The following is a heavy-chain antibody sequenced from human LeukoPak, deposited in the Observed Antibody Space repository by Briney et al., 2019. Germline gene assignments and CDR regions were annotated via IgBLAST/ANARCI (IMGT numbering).Heavy chain of an antibody. CDR3: ASLGSGYCSGGSCSIDY. CDR2: ISSSSSYI. D-gene: IGHD2-15*01. V-gene: IGHV3-21*01. CDR1: GFTFSSYS. J-gene: IGHJ4*02. Sequence: PGGSLRLSCAASGFTFSSYSMNWVRQAPGKGLEWVSSISSSSSYIYYADSVKGRFTISRDNAKNSLYLRMNSLRAEDTAVYYCASLGSGYCSGGSCSIDYWGQGTLVTVSS.